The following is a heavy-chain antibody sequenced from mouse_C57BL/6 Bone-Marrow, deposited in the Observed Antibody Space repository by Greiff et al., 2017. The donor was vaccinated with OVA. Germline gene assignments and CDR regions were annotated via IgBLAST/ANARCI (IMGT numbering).Heavy chain of an antibody. D-gene: IGHD1-1*01. Sequence: QVQLQQSGAELARPGASVKLSCKASGYTFTSYGISWVTQRTGQGLEWIGEIYPRSGNTYYNEKFKGKATLTADKSSSTAYMELRSLTSEDSAVYFCARPYYGSSHYFDYWGQGTTLTVSS. V-gene: IGHV1-81*01. CDR2: IYPRSGNT. CDR1: GYTFTSYG. CDR3: ARPYYGSSHYFDY. J-gene: IGHJ2*01.